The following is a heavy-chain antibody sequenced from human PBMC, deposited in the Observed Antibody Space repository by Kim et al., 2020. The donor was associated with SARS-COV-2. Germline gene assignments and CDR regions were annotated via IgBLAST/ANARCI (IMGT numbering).Heavy chain of an antibody. CDR3: AKEGGSGTRALDI. J-gene: IGHJ3*02. Sequence: ASVKVSCKASGYTFTAYYIHWVRQTPGQGLEWMGRINPNSGATTYAQTFQVRVTMTRDRSITTAYLEVTRLTSDDTAVYYCAKEGGSGTRALDIWGPGT. CDR2: INPNSGAT. V-gene: IGHV1-2*06. D-gene: IGHD1-1*01. CDR1: GYTFTAYY.